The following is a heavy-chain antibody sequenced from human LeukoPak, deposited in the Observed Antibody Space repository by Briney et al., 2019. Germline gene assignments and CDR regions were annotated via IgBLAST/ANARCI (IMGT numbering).Heavy chain of an antibody. Sequence: RPGGSLRLSCAASGFSFDDYTMRWVRQPPGKGLEWVSLINWDGGSAYYRDSVRGRFTISRDTSKNSLYLQMHSLRTDDTALYYCAKDLGKVIAAAGTSGFDTWGRGTLVTVSS. CDR1: GFSFDDYT. V-gene: IGHV3-43*01. J-gene: IGHJ4*01. CDR2: INWDGGSA. D-gene: IGHD6-13*01. CDR3: AKDLGKVIAAAGTSGFDT.